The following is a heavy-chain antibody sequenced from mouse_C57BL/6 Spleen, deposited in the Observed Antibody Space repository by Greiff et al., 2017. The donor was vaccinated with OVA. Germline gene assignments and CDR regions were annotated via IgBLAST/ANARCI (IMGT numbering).Heavy chain of an antibody. CDR3: ARVNWDGVYWYFDV. CDR1: GYTFTSYW. J-gene: IGHJ1*03. CDR2: INPSNGGT. Sequence: QVQLQQSGTELVKPGASVKLSCKASGYTFTSYWMHWVKQRPGQGLEWIGNINPSNGGTNYNEKFKSKATLTVDKSSSTAYMQLSSLTSEDSAVYDCARVNWDGVYWYFDVWGTGTTVTVSS. D-gene: IGHD4-1*01. V-gene: IGHV1-53*01.